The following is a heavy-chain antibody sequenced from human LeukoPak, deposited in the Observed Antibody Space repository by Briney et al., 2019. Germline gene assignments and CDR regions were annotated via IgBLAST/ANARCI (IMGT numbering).Heavy chain of an antibody. CDR2: INPNSGGT. CDR3: AGGQWLRWEHDY. V-gene: IGHV1-2*02. Sequence: ASVKVSCKASGYTFTGYYMHWVRQAPGQGLEWVGWINPNSGGTNYAQKFQGRVTMTRDTSISTAYMELSRLRSDDTAVYYCAGGQWLRWEHDYWGQGTLVTVSS. J-gene: IGHJ4*02. D-gene: IGHD5-12*01. CDR1: GYTFTGYY.